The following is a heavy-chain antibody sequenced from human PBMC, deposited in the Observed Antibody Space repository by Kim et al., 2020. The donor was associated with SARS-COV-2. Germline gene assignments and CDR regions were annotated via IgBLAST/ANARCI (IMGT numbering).Heavy chain of an antibody. CDR1: GFTFSSYW. Sequence: GGSLRLSCAASGFTFSSYWMHWVRQAPGKGLVWVSRINSDGSSTSYADSVKGRFTISRDNAKNTLYLQMNSLRAEDTAVYYCARDADSSSEGGYYYYGMDVWGQGTTVTVSS. V-gene: IGHV3-74*01. CDR2: INSDGSST. J-gene: IGHJ6*02. CDR3: ARDADSSSEGGYYYYGMDV. D-gene: IGHD6-13*01.